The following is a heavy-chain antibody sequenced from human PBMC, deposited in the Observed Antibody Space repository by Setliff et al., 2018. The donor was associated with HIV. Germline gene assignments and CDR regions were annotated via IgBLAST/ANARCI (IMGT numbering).Heavy chain of an antibody. J-gene: IGHJ3*01. CDR2: IYFTGSS. CDR3: ARVQMAYAAFDV. V-gene: IGHV4-59*01. Sequence: PSETLSLTCTVSGGSISTYYWSWIRQPPGKGLEWIGSIYFTGSSDNNPSLKSRVTLSVDTSKHQFSLKLGSVTAADTAVYYCARVQMAYAAFDVWGQGTMVTVSS. CDR1: GGSISTYY. D-gene: IGHD4-17*01.